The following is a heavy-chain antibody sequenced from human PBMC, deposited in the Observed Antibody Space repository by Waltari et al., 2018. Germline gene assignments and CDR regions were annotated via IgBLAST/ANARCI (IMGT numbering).Heavy chain of an antibody. CDR1: GYTFTSYA. V-gene: IGHV1-3*01. CDR3: ARGYCSGGSCYGGFDP. D-gene: IGHD2-15*01. J-gene: IGHJ5*02. CDR2: INAGNGNT. Sequence: QVQLVQSGAEVKKPGASVKVSCKASGYTFTSYAMHWVRQAPGQRLEWMGWINAGNGNTKYSQKFQGRVTITRDTSASTAYMELSSLRSEDTAVYYCARGYCSGGSCYGGFDPRGQGTLVTVSS.